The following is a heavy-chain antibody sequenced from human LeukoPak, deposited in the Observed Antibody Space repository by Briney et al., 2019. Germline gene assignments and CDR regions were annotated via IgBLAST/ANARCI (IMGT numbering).Heavy chain of an antibody. V-gene: IGHV3-7*03. CDR1: GFTFTSYS. J-gene: IGHJ4*02. CDR3: ARGSYGVFDY. D-gene: IGHD3-10*01. Sequence: GGSLRLSCAASGFTFTSYSMSWVRQAPGKGLEWVANIKQDGSEKYYVDSVKGRFTISRDNAKNSLYLQMNSLRAEDTAVYYCARGSYGVFDYWGQGTLVTVSS. CDR2: IKQDGSEK.